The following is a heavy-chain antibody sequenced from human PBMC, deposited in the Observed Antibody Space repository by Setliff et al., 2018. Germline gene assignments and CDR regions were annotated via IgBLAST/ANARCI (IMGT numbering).Heavy chain of an antibody. V-gene: IGHV3-15*01. CDR1: GFTFSNAW. CDR2: IKSKTDGGTT. D-gene: IGHD3-10*01. J-gene: IGHJ6*02. Sequence: GGSLRLSCAASGFTFSNAWMSWVRQAPGKGLEWVGRIKSKTDGGTTDYAAPVKGRFTISRDDSKNTLYLQMNSLKTEDTAVYYCTTGYYYGSGSYVGPRYRVSAYYYYGMDVWGQGTTVTVSS. CDR3: TTGYYYGSGSYVGPRYRVSAYYYYGMDV.